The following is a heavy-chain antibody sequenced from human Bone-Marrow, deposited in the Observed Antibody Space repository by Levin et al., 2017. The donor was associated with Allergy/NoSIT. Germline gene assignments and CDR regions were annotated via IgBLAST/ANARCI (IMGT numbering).Heavy chain of an antibody. D-gene: IGHD1-20*01. CDR3: TTDWSDNWNPRARDY. Sequence: GESLKISCAASGFTFSNAWMSWVRQAPGKGLEWVGRIKSKTDGGTTDYAAPVKGRFTISRDDSKNTLYLQMNSLKTEDTAVYYCTTDWSDNWNPRARDYWGQGTLVTVSS. CDR2: IKSKTDGGTT. J-gene: IGHJ4*02. V-gene: IGHV3-15*01. CDR1: GFTFSNAW.